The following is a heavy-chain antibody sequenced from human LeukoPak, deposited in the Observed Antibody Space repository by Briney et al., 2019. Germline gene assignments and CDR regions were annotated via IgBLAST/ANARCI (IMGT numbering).Heavy chain of an antibody. J-gene: IGHJ4*02. CDR2: ISAYNGNT. Sequence: ASVTVSCTASGYTFTIYGISWVRQAPGQGLEWMGWISAYNGNTNYAQKLQGRVTMTTDTSTSTAYMELRSLRSDDTAMYYCARVVVFGVVIIRYYFDYWGQGTLVTVSS. CDR1: GYTFTIYG. D-gene: IGHD3-3*01. CDR3: ARVVVFGVVIIRYYFDY. V-gene: IGHV1-18*01.